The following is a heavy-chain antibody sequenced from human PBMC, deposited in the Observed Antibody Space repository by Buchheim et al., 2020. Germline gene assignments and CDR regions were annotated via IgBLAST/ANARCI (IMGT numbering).Heavy chain of an antibody. D-gene: IGHD3-22*01. Sequence: QVQPVESGGGLVKPGGSLRLSCAASGFTFGDYYMTWIRQAPGKGLEWVSYISSGSSSYRNYADSVRGRFTISRDNAQHSLYLQMNSLRAEDTAMYYCARRHSSGYYFDYWGQGTL. CDR3: ARRHSSGYYFDY. V-gene: IGHV3-11*06. CDR1: GFTFGDYY. J-gene: IGHJ4*02. CDR2: ISSGSSSYR.